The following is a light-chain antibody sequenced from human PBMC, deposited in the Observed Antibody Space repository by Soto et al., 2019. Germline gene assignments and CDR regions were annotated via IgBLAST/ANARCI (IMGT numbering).Light chain of an antibody. J-gene: IGKJ3*01. CDR1: QDIRND. V-gene: IGKV1-6*01. Sequence: AIQMTQSPSSLSASVGDRVTITYRASQDIRNDLGWYQQKPGKAPNLLIYAASTLQIGVPSRFSGSGSGTDFTLTISSLQPEDFATYYCLQGYNFPHTFGPGTKVDIK. CDR2: AAS. CDR3: LQGYNFPHT.